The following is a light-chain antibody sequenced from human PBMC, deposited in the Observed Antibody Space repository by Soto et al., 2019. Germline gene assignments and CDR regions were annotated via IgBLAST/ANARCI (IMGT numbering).Light chain of an antibody. J-gene: IGLJ2*01. Sequence: QSALTQPPSASGSPGLSVTISCTGTSSDVGAYDYVSWYQQHPGKAPKLMIYEVSKRLSGVPDRFSGSKSGNTASLTVSGLQAEDEADYYCTSYAGSNKLVFGGGTKLTVL. CDR1: SSDVGAYDY. CDR3: TSYAGSNKLV. V-gene: IGLV2-8*01. CDR2: EVS.